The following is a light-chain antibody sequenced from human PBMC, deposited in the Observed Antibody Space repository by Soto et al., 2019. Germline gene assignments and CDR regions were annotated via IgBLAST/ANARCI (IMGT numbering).Light chain of an antibody. CDR1: QSLVHSDGIAY. V-gene: IGKV2-30*02. CDR3: LQGRHSPLT. J-gene: IGKJ5*01. CDR2: KVS. Sequence: DVVMTQSPLSLPVTLGQPASISCRSNQSLVHSDGIAYFSWFQQRPGRSPRRLIYKVSNRDSGVPASFSGSGSGTVFALKISRVEAEDVGVYYCLQGRHSPLTFGQGTRLEIK.